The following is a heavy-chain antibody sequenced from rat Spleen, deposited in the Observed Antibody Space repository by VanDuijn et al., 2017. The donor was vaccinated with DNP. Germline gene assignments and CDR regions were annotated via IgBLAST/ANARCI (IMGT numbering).Heavy chain of an antibody. V-gene: IGHV5-19*01. CDR3: SRDEGGGAPFDY. D-gene: IGHD1-11*01. Sequence: EVQLVESGGGLVQPGRSLRLSCAASGFIFSNYGTHWIRQAPTKGLEWVASISTSGGHTFYRDSVKGRFTISRDNAKSTLYLQMDSLRSEDTATYYCSRDEGGGAPFDYWGQGVMVTVSS. J-gene: IGHJ2*01. CDR1: GFIFSNYG. CDR2: ISTSGGHT.